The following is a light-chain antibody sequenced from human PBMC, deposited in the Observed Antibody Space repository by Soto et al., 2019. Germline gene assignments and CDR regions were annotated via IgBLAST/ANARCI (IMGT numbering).Light chain of an antibody. V-gene: IGLV1-51*01. CDR1: SSNVGNKY. Sequence: QSVLTQPPSVSAAPGQSVTISCSGSSSNVGNKYVSWYQQVPGTAPKLLIYEDYKRPSGIPDRFSGSKSGTSATLGITGLQTGDEAYYYCETWDSSLSIAVFGGGTQLTVL. CDR2: EDY. CDR3: ETWDSSLSIAV. J-gene: IGLJ7*01.